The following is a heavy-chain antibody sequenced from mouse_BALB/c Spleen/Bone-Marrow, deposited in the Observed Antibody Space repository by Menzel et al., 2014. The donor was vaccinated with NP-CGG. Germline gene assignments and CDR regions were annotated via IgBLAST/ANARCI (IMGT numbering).Heavy chain of an antibody. J-gene: IGHJ3*01. D-gene: IGHD2-4*01. Sequence: EVKLVESGGGLVKSGGSLKLSCAASGFSFSNYGMSWLRQTPEKRLEWVATISGDGRYTFYSDSVRGRFTISRDNAKNNRYLQLIGLRSEDTALYYCARHAYYDQTEVSFVCWGQGTLVTVSA. V-gene: IGHV5-9-2*01. CDR2: ISGDGRYT. CDR1: GFSFSNYG. CDR3: ARHAYYDQTEVSFVC.